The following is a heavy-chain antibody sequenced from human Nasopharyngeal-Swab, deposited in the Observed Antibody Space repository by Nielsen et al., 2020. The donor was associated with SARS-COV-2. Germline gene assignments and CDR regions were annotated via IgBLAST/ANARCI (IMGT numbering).Heavy chain of an antibody. CDR1: GFTFSNPW. J-gene: IGHJ3*02. D-gene: IGHD6-13*01. V-gene: IGHV3-15*01. CDR3: VTVLADSKSWYTSFDI. CDR2: IKSKTDGGTT. Sequence: GGSLRLSCVASGFTFSNPWMTWVRQAPGEGLEWVGRIKSKTDGGTTDYAATVKGRFTISRDDSKNTIYLQMNSLKTEYTAVYYCVTVLADSKSWYTSFDIWGQGTVVTVSS.